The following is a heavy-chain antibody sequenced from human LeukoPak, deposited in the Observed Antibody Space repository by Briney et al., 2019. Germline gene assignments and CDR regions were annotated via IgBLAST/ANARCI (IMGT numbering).Heavy chain of an antibody. D-gene: IGHD2/OR15-2a*01. CDR2: INPNNGGT. J-gene: IGHJ4*02. Sequence: ASVKVSCKASGYIFTGYYMHWVRQAPGQGLEWMGWINPNNGGTHYVQKFQGRVTMTRDTSITTAYMELSRLRSDDTAIYYCASHYSSMMGSLTPLDYWGQGTLVTVSS. V-gene: IGHV1-2*02. CDR1: GYIFTGYY. CDR3: ASHYSSMMGSLTPLDY.